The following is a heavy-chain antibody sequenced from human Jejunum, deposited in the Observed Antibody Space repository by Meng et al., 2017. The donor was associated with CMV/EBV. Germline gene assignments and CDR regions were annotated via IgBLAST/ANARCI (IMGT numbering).Heavy chain of an antibody. Sequence: APGYTFTGYYLHWVRQAPGPGLEWMGWINPNSGGTNYAQKFQGRVTMTRDTSITTVYMEMSRLKSDDTAIYYCARAIVGVTRCQDWGQGTLVTVSS. CDR1: GYTFTGYY. CDR3: ARAIVGVTRCQD. CDR2: INPNSGGT. D-gene: IGHD2-21*02. J-gene: IGHJ4*02. V-gene: IGHV1-2*02.